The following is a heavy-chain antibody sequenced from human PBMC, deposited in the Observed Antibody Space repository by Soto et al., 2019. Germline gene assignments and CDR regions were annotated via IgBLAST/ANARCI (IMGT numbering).Heavy chain of an antibody. V-gene: IGHV1-69*01. Sequence: QVQLVQSGAEVKKPGSSVKVSCKASGGTFSSYAISWVRQAPGQGLEWMGGIIPIFGTANYAQKFQVRVKITADESTSTAYMELSRLRSEDTAVYYCARIRDIVVVPAAMPGWFDPWGQGTLVTVSS. CDR2: IIPIFGTA. CDR3: ARIRDIVVVPAAMPGWFDP. CDR1: GGTFSSYA. D-gene: IGHD2-2*01. J-gene: IGHJ5*02.